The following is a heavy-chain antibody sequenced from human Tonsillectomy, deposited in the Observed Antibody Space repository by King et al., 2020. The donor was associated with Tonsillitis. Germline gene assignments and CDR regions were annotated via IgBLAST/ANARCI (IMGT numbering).Heavy chain of an antibody. J-gene: IGHJ3*02. V-gene: IGHV3-64D*06. CDR3: VKRKRRGWSYDALDI. D-gene: IGHD2-8*01. Sequence: EQLVQSGGGLVQPGGSLRLSCSASEFIFTTYVMHWVRQAPGEGLESVSTIITHGTSTNYADSVRGRFTVSRDNSKSTLFLQMNSLRRDDTALYYCVKRKRRGWSYDALDIWGQGXMVTVSS. CDR1: EFIFTTYV. CDR2: IITHGTST.